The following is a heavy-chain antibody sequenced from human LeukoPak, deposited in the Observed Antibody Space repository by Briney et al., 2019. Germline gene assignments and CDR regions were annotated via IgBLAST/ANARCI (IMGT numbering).Heavy chain of an antibody. CDR2: INPNSGGT. CDR1: GYTFTGYY. V-gene: IGHV1-2*02. Sequence: GASVKVSCKASGYTFTGYYMHWVRQAPGQGLEWMGWINPNSGGTDYAQNFQGRVTMTRDASISTAYMQMNSLRSDDTAVYYCARGSSGHYYVFDYWGQGTLVTVSS. D-gene: IGHD3-22*01. J-gene: IGHJ4*02. CDR3: ARGSSGHYYVFDY.